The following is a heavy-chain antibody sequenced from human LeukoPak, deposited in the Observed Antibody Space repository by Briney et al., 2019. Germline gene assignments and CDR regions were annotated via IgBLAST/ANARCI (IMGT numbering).Heavy chain of an antibody. J-gene: IGHJ4*02. CDR2: FYYSGTT. D-gene: IGHD3-9*01. Sequence: SETLSLTCTVSGGSINSYYWSWIRQPPGMGLEWIGYFYYSGTTNYNPSLKSRVTISVDTSQNQFSLKLSFVTAADTAVYYCARSYYDILTGYYNGFDYWGQGTLVTVSS. CDR1: GGSINSYY. CDR3: ARSYYDILTGYYNGFDY. V-gene: IGHV4-59*01.